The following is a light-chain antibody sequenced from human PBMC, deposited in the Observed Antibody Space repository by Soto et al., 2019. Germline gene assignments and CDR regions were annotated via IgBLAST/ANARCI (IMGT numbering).Light chain of an antibody. Sequence: EIVMTQSPVTLSVSPGESATLSCRASQSVNTDLAWYQQKPGQAPRLLIYGASTRATGIPARISGGGSGTEFTLTISSLQSEDFAVYYCPQYNVWYTFGQGTRLEIK. CDR2: GAS. CDR3: PQYNVWYT. V-gene: IGKV3-15*01. CDR1: QSVNTD. J-gene: IGKJ5*01.